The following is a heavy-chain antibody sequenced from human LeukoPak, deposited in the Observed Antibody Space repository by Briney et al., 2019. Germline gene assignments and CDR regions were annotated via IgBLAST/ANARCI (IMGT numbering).Heavy chain of an antibody. D-gene: IGHD2-8*01. CDR2: ISSSSSYI. Sequence: GGSLRLSCAASGFTFSSYSMNWVRQAPGKGLEWVSSISSSSSYIYYADSVKGRFTISRDNAKNSLYLQMNSLRAEDTAVYYCAREYILAYAIDYWGQGTLVTVSS. J-gene: IGHJ4*02. V-gene: IGHV3-21*01. CDR1: GFTFSSYS. CDR3: AREYILAYAIDY.